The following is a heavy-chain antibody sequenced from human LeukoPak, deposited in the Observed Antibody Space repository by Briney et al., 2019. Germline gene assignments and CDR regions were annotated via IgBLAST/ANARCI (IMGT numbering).Heavy chain of an antibody. Sequence: SETLSLTCAVYGGSFSGYYWSWIRQPPGKGLEWIGEINHSGSTNYNPSLKSRVTMSVDTSKNQFSLKLSSVTAADTAVYYCAGGITIFGVVYPFDYWGQGTLVTVSS. J-gene: IGHJ4*02. CDR2: INHSGST. V-gene: IGHV4-34*01. CDR1: GGSFSGYY. CDR3: AGGITIFGVVYPFDY. D-gene: IGHD3-3*01.